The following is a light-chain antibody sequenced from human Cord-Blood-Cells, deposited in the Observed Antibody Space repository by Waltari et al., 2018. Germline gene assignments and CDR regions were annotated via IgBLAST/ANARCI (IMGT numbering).Light chain of an antibody. CDR3: QQYGSSPYT. J-gene: IGKJ2*01. Sequence: EIVLTQSPGTLSLSPGERAPLSCRASQSVSSSYLAWYQQKPGQAPRLLIYGASSRVTGIPDRFSGSGSGTDFTLTISRLEPEDFAVYYCQQYGSSPYTFGQGTKLEIK. CDR2: GAS. V-gene: IGKV3-20*01. CDR1: QSVSSSY.